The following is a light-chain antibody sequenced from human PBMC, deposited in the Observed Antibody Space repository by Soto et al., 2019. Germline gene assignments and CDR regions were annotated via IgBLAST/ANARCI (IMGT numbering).Light chain of an antibody. J-gene: IGLJ1*01. V-gene: IGLV7-46*01. CDR3: LLSYNGHYV. Sequence: QSVVRHEPSLTLSPGGTVTLTCGSSTGTVTSGHYPYWFQQKPGQAPRTLIYDTFNKHSWTPARFSGSLLGGKAALTLSGAQPEDEADYYCLLSYNGHYVFGPGTKVTVL. CDR2: DTF. CDR1: TGTVTSGHY.